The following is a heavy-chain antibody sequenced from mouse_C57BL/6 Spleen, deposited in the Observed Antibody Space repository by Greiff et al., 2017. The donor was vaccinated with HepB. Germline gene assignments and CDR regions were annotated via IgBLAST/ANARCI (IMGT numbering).Heavy chain of an antibody. J-gene: IGHJ4*01. CDR3: ARGGGYDYAYAMDY. V-gene: IGHV1-50*01. Sequence: VQLQQPGAELVKPGASVKLSCKASGYTFTSYWMQWVKQRPGQGLEWIGEIDPSDSYTNYNQKFKGKATLTVDTSSSTAYMQLSSLTSEDSAVSYCARGGGYDYAYAMDYWGQGTSVTVSS. CDR2: IDPSDSYT. CDR1: GYTFTSYW. D-gene: IGHD2-4*01.